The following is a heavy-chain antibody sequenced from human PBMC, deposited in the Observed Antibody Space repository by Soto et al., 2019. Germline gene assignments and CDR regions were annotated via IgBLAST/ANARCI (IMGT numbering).Heavy chain of an antibody. CDR2: IVLGSGKT. J-gene: IGHJ4*02. Sequence: VASVKVSCKASGFTFTSSAMQWVRQARGQRLEWIGWIVLGSGKTNSAQKFRDRVTFTRDMSTNTAYMEVSSLRSEDTAVYYCARSKTGLFDYWGQGTLVTVPS. D-gene: IGHD3-9*01. V-gene: IGHV1-58*02. CDR3: ARSKTGLFDY. CDR1: GFTFTSSA.